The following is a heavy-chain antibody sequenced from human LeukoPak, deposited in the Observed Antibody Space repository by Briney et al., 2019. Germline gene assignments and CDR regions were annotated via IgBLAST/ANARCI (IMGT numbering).Heavy chain of an antibody. V-gene: IGHV3-48*03. CDR1: GFIYSSYE. Sequence: GVTLRLSCAASGFIYSSYEMNWVRQAPGKGLEWGSHISSSGSTIYYKDSVKGRFTISRDNSKNSLYLQMNSLRAEDTAIYYCARTVARIGYWGQGTLVTVSS. J-gene: IGHJ4*02. CDR2: ISSSGSTI. CDR3: ARTVARIGY. D-gene: IGHD4-23*01.